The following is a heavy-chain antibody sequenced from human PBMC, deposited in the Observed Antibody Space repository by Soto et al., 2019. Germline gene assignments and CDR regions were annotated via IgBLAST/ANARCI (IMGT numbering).Heavy chain of an antibody. Sequence: GASVKVSCKASGYTFTSHDINWVRQATGQGLEWMGWMNPNSGNTGYAQKFQGRVTMTRNTSISTAYMELSSLRSEDTAVYYCARGLLLAAGINWFDPWGQGTPVTVSS. CDR2: MNPNSGNT. D-gene: IGHD6-13*01. CDR1: GYTFTSHD. CDR3: ARGLLLAAGINWFDP. J-gene: IGHJ5*02. V-gene: IGHV1-8*01.